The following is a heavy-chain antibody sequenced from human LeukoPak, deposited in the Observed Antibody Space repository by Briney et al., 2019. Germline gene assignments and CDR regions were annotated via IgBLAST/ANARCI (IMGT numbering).Heavy chain of an antibody. J-gene: IGHJ4*02. CDR2: IYYSGST. V-gene: IGHV4-59*08. D-gene: IGHD1-26*01. Sequence: SETLSLTCTVSGGSISSYYWSWIRQPPGKGLEWIGYIYYSGSTNYNPSLKSRVTISVDTSKNQFSLRLSSVTAADTAVYYCARQDYSGSYKPTFDYWGQGTLVTVSS. CDR1: GGSISSYY. CDR3: ARQDYSGSYKPTFDY.